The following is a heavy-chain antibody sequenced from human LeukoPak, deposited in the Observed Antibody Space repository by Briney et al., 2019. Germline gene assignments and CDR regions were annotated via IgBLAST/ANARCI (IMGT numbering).Heavy chain of an antibody. CDR1: GFTFSSYG. CDR2: IRYDGSNK. D-gene: IGHD6-19*01. J-gene: IGHJ5*02. V-gene: IGHV3-30*02. Sequence: GGSLRLSCAASGFTFSSYGMHWVRQAPGKGLEWVAFIRYDGSNKYYADSVKGRFTISRDNSKNTLYLQMNSLRAEDTAVYYCARDGYSSGWYRGNNWFDPWGQGTLVTVSS. CDR3: ARDGYSSGWYRGNNWFDP.